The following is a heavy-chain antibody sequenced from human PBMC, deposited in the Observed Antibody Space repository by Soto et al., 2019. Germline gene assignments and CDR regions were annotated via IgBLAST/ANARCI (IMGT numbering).Heavy chain of an antibody. CDR1: GYSFTSYW. D-gene: IGHD3-22*01. V-gene: IGHV5-10-1*01. CDR2: IDPSDSYT. Sequence: PGESLTISCKGSGYSFTSYWISWVRQMPGKGLEWMGRIDPSDSYTNYSPSFQGHVTISADKSISTAYLQWSSLKASDTAMYYCARQGENDSSGYYRTDAFDIWGQGTMVTVSS. J-gene: IGHJ3*02. CDR3: ARQGENDSSGYYRTDAFDI.